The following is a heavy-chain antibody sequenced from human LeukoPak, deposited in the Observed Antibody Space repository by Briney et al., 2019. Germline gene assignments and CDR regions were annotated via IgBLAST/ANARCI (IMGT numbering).Heavy chain of an antibody. Sequence: GGSLRLSCAASGFTFSSYSMNWVRQAPWKGLEWVSSISSSSSYIYYADSVKGRFTISRDNAKNSLYLRMNSLRAEDTAVYYCARDGTSFDAFDIWGQGTMVTVSS. CDR3: ARDGTSFDAFDI. J-gene: IGHJ3*02. CDR1: GFTFSSYS. V-gene: IGHV3-21*01. CDR2: ISSSSSYI. D-gene: IGHD1-14*01.